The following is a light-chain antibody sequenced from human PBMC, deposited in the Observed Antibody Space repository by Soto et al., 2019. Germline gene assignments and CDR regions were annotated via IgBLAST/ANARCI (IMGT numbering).Light chain of an antibody. CDR2: SAS. CDR3: QQYYSPPWT. J-gene: IGKJ1*01. Sequence: NESADALAVCMGGRDSIHCKSGQDVVSRHNNNHYFTWYQHKPGQPPKLLIYSASSPHSGVPDRFSGSGSGTDFTLTITSLQPEDVAAYYCQQYYSPPWTFGQGTKVDIK. CDR1: QDVVSRHNNNHY. V-gene: IGKV4-1*01.